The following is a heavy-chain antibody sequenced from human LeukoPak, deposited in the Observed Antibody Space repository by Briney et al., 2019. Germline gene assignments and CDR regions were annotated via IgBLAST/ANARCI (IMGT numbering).Heavy chain of an antibody. J-gene: IGHJ3*02. D-gene: IGHD3-22*01. CDR2: IYHSGST. CDR3: ATTYYYDSSGVFDI. Sequence: SETLSLTCAVSGYSISSGYYWGWIRQPPGKGLEWIGSIYHSGSTYYNPSLKSRVTISVDTYKNQFSLKLSSVTAADTAVYYCATTYYYDSSGVFDIWGQGTMVTVSS. CDR1: GYSISSGYY. V-gene: IGHV4-38-2*01.